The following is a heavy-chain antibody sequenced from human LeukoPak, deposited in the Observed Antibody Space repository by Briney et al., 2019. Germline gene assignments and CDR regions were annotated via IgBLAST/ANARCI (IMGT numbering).Heavy chain of an antibody. Sequence: PSETLSLTCAVYGGSFSGYYWSWIRQPPGKGLEWIGEINHSGSTNYNLSLKSRVTISVDTSKNQFSLKLSSVTAADTAVYYCARGVRGYSYGSRYYYYYMDVWGKGTTVTVSS. CDR1: GGSFSGYY. CDR3: ARGVRGYSYGSRYYYYYMDV. CDR2: INHSGST. J-gene: IGHJ6*03. V-gene: IGHV4-34*01. D-gene: IGHD5-18*01.